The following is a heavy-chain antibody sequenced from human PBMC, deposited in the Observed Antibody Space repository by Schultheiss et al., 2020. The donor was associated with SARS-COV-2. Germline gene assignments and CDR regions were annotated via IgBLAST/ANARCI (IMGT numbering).Heavy chain of an antibody. CDR2: IIPIFGTA. V-gene: IGHV1-69*13. D-gene: IGHD3-3*01. Sequence: SVKVSCKITGGTLFSYAISWVRQAPGQGLEWMGGIIPIFGTANYAQKFQGRVTITADESTSTAYMELSSLRSEDTAVYYCARDRYDFWSGYVSYWYFDLWGRGTLVTVSS. J-gene: IGHJ2*01. CDR3: ARDRYDFWSGYVSYWYFDL. CDR1: GGTLFSYA.